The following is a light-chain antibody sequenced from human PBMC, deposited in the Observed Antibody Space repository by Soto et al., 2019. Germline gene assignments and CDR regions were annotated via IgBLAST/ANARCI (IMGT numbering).Light chain of an antibody. CDR1: QSVGTSW. V-gene: IGKV3-20*01. Sequence: IVLTQSPGTLSLSPGERVTLSCRASQSVGTSWLAWYQQKPGQSPRLLIYSTSSRATGIPDRFSGSGSETDFALTISRLEPEDFAVYYCQQYASSPWTFGQGTKVEIK. CDR2: STS. CDR3: QQYASSPWT. J-gene: IGKJ1*01.